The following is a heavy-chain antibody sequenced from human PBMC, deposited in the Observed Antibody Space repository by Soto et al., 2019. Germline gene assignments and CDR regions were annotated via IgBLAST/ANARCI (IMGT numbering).Heavy chain of an antibody. J-gene: IGHJ2*01. D-gene: IGHD4-17*01. CDR2: ISSSGSTI. V-gene: IGHV3-11*01. CDR1: GFTFSDYY. CDR3: ASDNYGDYVPWYFDL. Sequence: GGSLRLSCAASGFTFSDYYMSWIRQAPGKGLEWVSYISSSGSTIYYADSVKGRFTISRDNAKNSLYLQMNSLRAEDTAVYYCASDNYGDYVPWYFDLWGRGTLVTVSS.